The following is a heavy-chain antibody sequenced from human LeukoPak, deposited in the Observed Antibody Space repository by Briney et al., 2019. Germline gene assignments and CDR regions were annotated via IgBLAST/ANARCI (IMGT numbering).Heavy chain of an antibody. CDR3: ARSEGIAARFPY. D-gene: IGHD6-6*01. V-gene: IGHV4-34*01. J-gene: IGHJ4*02. CDR1: GGSFRGYY. Sequence: SETLSLTCAVYGGSFRGYYWSWIRQPPGKGLEWIGEINHSGSTNYNPSLKSRVTISVDTSKNQFSLKLSSVTAADTAVYYCARSEGIAARFPYWGQGTLVTVSS. CDR2: INHSGST.